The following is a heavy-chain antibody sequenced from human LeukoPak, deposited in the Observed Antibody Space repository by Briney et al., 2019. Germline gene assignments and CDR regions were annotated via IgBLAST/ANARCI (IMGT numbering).Heavy chain of an antibody. CDR1: GGSITSSSHY. J-gene: IGHJ4*02. V-gene: IGHV4-39*01. CDR3: ARVTGYVMEDYFDY. D-gene: IGHD6-13*01. CDR2: IYYDGSA. Sequence: NPSETLSLTCTVSGGSITSSSHYWGWIRQPPGKGLQWLGLIYYDGSAYYNLSLKSRPTISIDTSKSQFSLQLSSVTAADTAVYYCARVTGYVMEDYFDYWGQGTLVTVSS.